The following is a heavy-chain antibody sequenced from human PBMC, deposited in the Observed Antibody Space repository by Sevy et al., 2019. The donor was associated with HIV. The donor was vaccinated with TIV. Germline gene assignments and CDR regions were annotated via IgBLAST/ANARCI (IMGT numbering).Heavy chain of an antibody. CDR2: ISWNSGAI. Sequence: SLRLSCAASGFTFDDYAMHWVRQAPGKGLEWVSGISWNSGAIGYADSVKGRFTISRDNAKHSLYLQMNSLRVEDMALYYCSKAYGSGLLYGMDVWGQGTTVTVSS. D-gene: IGHD3-10*01. V-gene: IGHV3-9*03. CDR3: SKAYGSGLLYGMDV. CDR1: GFTFDDYA. J-gene: IGHJ6*02.